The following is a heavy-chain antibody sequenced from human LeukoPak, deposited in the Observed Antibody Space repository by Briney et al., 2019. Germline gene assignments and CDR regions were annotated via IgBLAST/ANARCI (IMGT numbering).Heavy chain of an antibody. Sequence: GGSLRLSCAASGFTFSTYDMIWVRQAPGKGLEWVSYISSTGTNKYHADSVEGRFTISRDNAKNSLYLQMNSLRAEDTAVYYCATDCSSSSCLQTDYWGQGTLVTVSS. CDR2: ISSTGTNK. J-gene: IGHJ4*02. CDR1: GFTFSTYD. CDR3: ATDCSSSSCLQTDY. D-gene: IGHD2-2*01. V-gene: IGHV3-48*03.